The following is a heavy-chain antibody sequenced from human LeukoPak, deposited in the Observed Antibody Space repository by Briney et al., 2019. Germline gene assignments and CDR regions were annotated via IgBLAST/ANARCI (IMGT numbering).Heavy chain of an antibody. J-gene: IGHJ5*02. CDR2: IYGGGST. CDR3: AREGIDCSGGSCYSWFDP. V-gene: IGHV4-30-2*01. D-gene: IGHD2-15*01. Sequence: SDTLSHIHSVSCLSISSGGYSWSWLRQPRGKGLEGFVYIYGGGSTYYNPSVKSRVTISVDRSKNQCCLKLSSVTAADTAVYYCAREGIDCSGGSCYSWFDPWGQGTLVTVSS. CDR1: CLSISSGGYS.